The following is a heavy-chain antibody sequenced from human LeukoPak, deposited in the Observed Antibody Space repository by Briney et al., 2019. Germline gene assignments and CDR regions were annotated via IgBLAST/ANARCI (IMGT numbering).Heavy chain of an antibody. Sequence: AGSLSLSCAGSGFTFSGYYMSWLRQAPGQGLEGVSYISSTSIYKNYPDSVKGRFTISRDNANNSLYLQMNSLRAEDTAVYYCARGIPYYYYVMDVWGQGTTVTVS. V-gene: IGHV3-11*05. J-gene: IGHJ6*02. CDR3: ARGIPYYYYVMDV. CDR2: ISSTSIYK. CDR1: GFTFSGYY.